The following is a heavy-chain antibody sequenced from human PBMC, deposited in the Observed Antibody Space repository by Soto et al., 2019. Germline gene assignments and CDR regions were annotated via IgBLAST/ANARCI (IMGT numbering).Heavy chain of an antibody. CDR2: IYSGGST. J-gene: IGHJ4*02. CDR1: GFTVSSNY. V-gene: IGHV3-53*01. D-gene: IGHD1-26*01. Sequence: GGSLRLSCAASGFTVSSNYMSWVRQAPGKGLEWVSVIYSGGSTYYADSVKGRFTISRDNSKNTLYLQMNSLRAEDTAVYYCARGKWELLSYYFDYWGQGTLVTVPS. CDR3: ARGKWELLSYYFDY.